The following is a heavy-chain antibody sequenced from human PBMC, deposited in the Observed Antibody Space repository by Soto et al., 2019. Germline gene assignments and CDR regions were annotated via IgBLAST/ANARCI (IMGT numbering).Heavy chain of an antibody. CDR2: IYHTGGR. CDR3: ERALYRNTTNCWEQLQYYNIDV. D-gene: IGHD3-16*02. J-gene: IGHJ6*02. CDR1: GDSINNTYW. V-gene: IGHV4-4*02. Sequence: PSETLSLTCFVSGDSINNTYWWSWVREAPGKGLEWIGEIYHTGGRSYMLFLRGRITLSVDTSKNQFSLKLTSVTAADTGVYYCERALYRNTTNCWEQLQYYNIDVWRQGTAVTVS.